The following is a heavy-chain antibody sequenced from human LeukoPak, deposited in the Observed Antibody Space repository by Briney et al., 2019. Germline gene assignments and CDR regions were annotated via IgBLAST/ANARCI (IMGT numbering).Heavy chain of an antibody. V-gene: IGHV4-39*01. CDR3: ARHNPGYSYGPFDL. Sequence: PSETLSLTCGSISGTHYWGWFRQPPGKGLEWIGSIYYSGSTYYNPSLKSRVAISVDTSRNQISLKLSSVTAADTAVYYCARHNPGYSYGPFDLWGKGTLVTVSS. CDR2: IYYSGST. J-gene: IGHJ4*02. CDR1: GSISGTHY. D-gene: IGHD5-18*01.